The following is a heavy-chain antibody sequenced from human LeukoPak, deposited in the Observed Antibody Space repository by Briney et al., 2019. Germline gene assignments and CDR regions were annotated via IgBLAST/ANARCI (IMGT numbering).Heavy chain of an antibody. Sequence: ASVKVSCKASGYTFTGYYMHWVRQALGQGLEWMGWINPNSGGTNYARKFQGRVTMTRDTSISTAYMELSRLRSDDTAVYYCAEGFYGDYPFDYWGQGTLATVSS. CDR2: INPNSGGT. D-gene: IGHD4-17*01. CDR1: GYTFTGYY. CDR3: AEGFYGDYPFDY. J-gene: IGHJ4*02. V-gene: IGHV1-2*02.